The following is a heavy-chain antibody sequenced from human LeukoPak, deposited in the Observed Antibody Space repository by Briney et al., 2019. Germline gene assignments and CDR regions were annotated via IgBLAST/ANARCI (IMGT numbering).Heavy chain of an antibody. Sequence: TPSETLSLTCTVSGGSISSGDYYWSWIRQPPGKGLEWIGYIYYSGSTYYNPSLKSRVTISVDTSKNQFSLKLSSVTAADTAVYYCARADGYNSPLDYWGQGTLVTVSS. CDR3: ARADGYNSPLDY. D-gene: IGHD5-24*01. CDR2: IYYSGST. J-gene: IGHJ4*02. V-gene: IGHV4-30-4*01. CDR1: GGSISSGDYY.